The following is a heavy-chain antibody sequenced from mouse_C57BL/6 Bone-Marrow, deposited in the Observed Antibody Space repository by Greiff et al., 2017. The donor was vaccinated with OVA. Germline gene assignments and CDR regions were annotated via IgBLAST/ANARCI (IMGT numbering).Heavy chain of an antibody. Sequence: VQLQQSGAELARPGASVKLSCKASGYTFTSYGISWVKQRTGQGLEWIGEIYPRSGNTYYNEKFKGKATLTADKSSSTAYMELRSLTSEDSAVYVCARGYYGSSYLWDYFDYWGQGTTLTVSS. CDR2: IYPRSGNT. D-gene: IGHD1-1*01. V-gene: IGHV1-81*01. J-gene: IGHJ2*01. CDR3: ARGYYGSSYLWDYFDY. CDR1: GYTFTSYG.